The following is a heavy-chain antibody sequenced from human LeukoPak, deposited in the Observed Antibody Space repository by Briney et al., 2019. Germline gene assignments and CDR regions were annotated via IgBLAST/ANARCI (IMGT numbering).Heavy chain of an antibody. Sequence: SQTLSLTCTVSGGSISSGDYYWTWIRQPPGKGLEWIGYIDYSGSISYNSSLKNRLTISPDTSKKQFSLKLSSVTAADTAVYYCARVAAIVRDPTSYYYYSMDVWGQGTTVTVSS. V-gene: IGHV4-30-4*01. CDR1: GGSISSGDYY. J-gene: IGHJ6*02. D-gene: IGHD3-10*01. CDR3: ARVAAIVRDPTSYYYYSMDV. CDR2: IDYSGSI.